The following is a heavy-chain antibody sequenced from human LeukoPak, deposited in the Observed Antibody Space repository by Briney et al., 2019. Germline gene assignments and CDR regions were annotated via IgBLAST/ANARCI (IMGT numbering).Heavy chain of an antibody. J-gene: IGHJ4*02. CDR3: AREQWFRWEF. CDR2: ISYDGSNK. CDR1: GFTFSTYA. Sequence: GGSLRLSCAASGFTFSTYAMHWVRQAPGKGLEWVAVISYDGSNKYYADSVKGRFTISTDNAKNSVYLQLNRLRVEDTAVYYCAREQWFRWEFWGQGILVTVSS. D-gene: IGHD3-10*01. V-gene: IGHV3-30-3*01.